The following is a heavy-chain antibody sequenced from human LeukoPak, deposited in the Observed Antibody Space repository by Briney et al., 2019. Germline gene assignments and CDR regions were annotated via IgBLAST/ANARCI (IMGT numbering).Heavy chain of an antibody. J-gene: IGHJ4*02. CDR3: ARDKPSHMRYFDWLAPYYFDY. CDR1: GYTFTSYG. CDR2: ISAYNGNT. V-gene: IGHV1-18*01. D-gene: IGHD3-9*01. Sequence: ASVKVSCKASGYTFTSYGISWVRQAPGQGLEWMGWISAYNGNTNYAQKLQGRVTMTTDTSTSTAYMELRSLRSDDTAVYYCARDKPSHMRYFDWLAPYYFDYWGQGTLVTVSS.